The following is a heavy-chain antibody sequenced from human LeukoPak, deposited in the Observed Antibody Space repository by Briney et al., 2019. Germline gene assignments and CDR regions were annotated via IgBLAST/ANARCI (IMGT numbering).Heavy chain of an antibody. CDR1: GGSISSSSYY. Sequence: SETLSLTCTVSGGSISSSSYYWGWIRQPPGKGLEWIGSIYYSGSTYYNPSLKSRVTISVDTSKNQFSLSLISVTAADTAVYYCVRGTNYDILTAFYWGQGTLVTVSS. D-gene: IGHD3-9*01. J-gene: IGHJ4*02. V-gene: IGHV4-39*07. CDR2: IYYSGST. CDR3: VRGTNYDILTAFY.